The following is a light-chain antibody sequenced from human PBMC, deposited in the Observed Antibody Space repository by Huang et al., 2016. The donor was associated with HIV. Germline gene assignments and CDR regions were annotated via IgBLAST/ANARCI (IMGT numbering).Light chain of an antibody. V-gene: IGKV1-5*03. CDR1: QSISSW. CDR2: RAS. J-gene: IGKJ1*01. CDR3: QQYHSYWT. Sequence: DIQMTQSPSTLSASIGDRVTIPCRASQSISSWLAWYQQKPGKAPKLLIYRASRLEDGVPSRFSGSGSGTEFTLTISSLQPDDFATYYCQQYHSYWTFGQGSKVEIK.